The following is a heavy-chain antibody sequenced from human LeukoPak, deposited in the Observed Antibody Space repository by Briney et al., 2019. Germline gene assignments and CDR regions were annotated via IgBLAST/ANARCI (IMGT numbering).Heavy chain of an antibody. CDR2: ISSSSSYI. V-gene: IGHV3-21*01. CDR3: ARRLAAAGPFDY. D-gene: IGHD6-13*01. Sequence: GGSLRLSCAASGSTFSSYSMNWVRQAPGKGLEWVSSISSSSSYIYYADSVKGRFTISRDNAKNSPYLQMNSLRAEDTAVYYCARRLAAAGPFDYWGQGTLVTVSS. CDR1: GSTFSSYS. J-gene: IGHJ4*02.